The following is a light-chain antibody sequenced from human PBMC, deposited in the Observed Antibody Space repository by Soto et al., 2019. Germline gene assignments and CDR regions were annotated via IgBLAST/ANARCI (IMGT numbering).Light chain of an antibody. Sequence: DIQMTQSPSTLSASVGDRVIITCRASQSISSWLAWYQQKPGKAPKLLIYKASTLETRVTSRFSGSGSWTEFTLTISSLQPDDFATYYCQQYDTSWTFGQGTKVEIK. J-gene: IGKJ1*01. CDR1: QSISSW. CDR2: KAS. V-gene: IGKV1-5*03. CDR3: QQYDTSWT.